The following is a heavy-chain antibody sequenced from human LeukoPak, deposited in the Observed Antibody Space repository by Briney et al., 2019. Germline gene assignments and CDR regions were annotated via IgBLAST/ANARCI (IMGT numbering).Heavy chain of an antibody. CDR2: IIPILGIA. J-gene: IGHJ6*03. D-gene: IGHD3-9*01. V-gene: IGHV1-69*04. Sequence: SVKVSCKASGGTFSSYTISWVRQAPGQGLEWMGRIIPILGIANYAQKFQGRVTITADKSTSTAYMELSSLRSEDTAVYYCAREPRQKNYDILTGYTIYYYYYMDVWGKGTTVTVSS. CDR1: GGTFSSYT. CDR3: AREPRQKNYDILTGYTIYYYYYMDV.